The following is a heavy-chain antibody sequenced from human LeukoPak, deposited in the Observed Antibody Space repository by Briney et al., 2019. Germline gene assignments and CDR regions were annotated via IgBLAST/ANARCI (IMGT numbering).Heavy chain of an antibody. Sequence: PGGSLRLSCAASGFTFSSYSMNWVRQAPGKGLEWVSSISSSSSYIYYADSVKGRFTISRDNAKNSLYLQMNSLRAEDTAVYYCARLSGSFGRYYFDYWGQGTLVTVSS. V-gene: IGHV3-21*01. CDR2: ISSSSSYI. CDR1: GFTFSSYS. J-gene: IGHJ4*02. CDR3: ARLSGSFGRYYFDY. D-gene: IGHD1-26*01.